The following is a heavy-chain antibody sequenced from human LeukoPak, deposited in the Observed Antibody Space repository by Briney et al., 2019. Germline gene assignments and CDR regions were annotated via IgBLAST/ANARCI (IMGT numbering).Heavy chain of an antibody. D-gene: IGHD6-6*01. V-gene: IGHV3-21*01. CDR2: ISSSSSYI. Sequence: PGGSLRPSCAASGFTFSSYSMNWVRQAPGKGLEWVSSISSSSSYIYYADSVKGRFTISRDNAKNSLYLQMNSLRAEDTAVYCCARAGSSSFLTDYWGQGTLVTVSS. CDR1: GFTFSSYS. CDR3: ARAGSSSFLTDY. J-gene: IGHJ4*02.